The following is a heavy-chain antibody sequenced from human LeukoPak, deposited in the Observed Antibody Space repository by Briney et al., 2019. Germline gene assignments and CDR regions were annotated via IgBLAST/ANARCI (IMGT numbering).Heavy chain of an antibody. CDR1: GGSISSYY. CDR3: ARQGGDSSSWYEPSNWFDP. V-gene: IGHV4-59*01. J-gene: IGHJ5*02. CDR2: IYYSGST. Sequence: SETLSLTCTVSGGSISSYYWSWIRQPPGKGLEWIGYIYYSGSTNYNPSLKSRVTISVDTSKNQFSLKLSSVAAADTAVYYCARQGGDSSSWYEPSNWFDPWGQGTLVTVSS. D-gene: IGHD6-13*01.